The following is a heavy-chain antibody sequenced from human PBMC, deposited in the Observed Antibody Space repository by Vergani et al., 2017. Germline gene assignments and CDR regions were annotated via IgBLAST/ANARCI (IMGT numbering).Heavy chain of an antibody. CDR3: AGQMYSSSWFDP. CDR1: GGTFSSYA. D-gene: IGHD6-13*01. CDR2: IIPILGIA. V-gene: IGHV1-69*04. Sequence: QVQLVQSGAEVKKPGSSVKVSCKASGGTFSSYAISWVRQAPGQGLEWMGRIIPILGIANYAQTFKGRVTIPADTSTSTAYMELSSLRSEDTAVYYCAGQMYSSSWFDPWGQGTLVTVSS. J-gene: IGHJ5*02.